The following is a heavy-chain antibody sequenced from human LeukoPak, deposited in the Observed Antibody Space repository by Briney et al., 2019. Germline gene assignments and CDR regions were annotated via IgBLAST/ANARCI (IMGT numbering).Heavy chain of an antibody. V-gene: IGHV1-24*01. CDR2: FDPEESET. CDR3: ARGSRPPLNYFDF. CDR1: GFTLTELS. J-gene: IGHJ4*02. D-gene: IGHD3-16*01. Sequence: ASVKLSCKVSGFTLTELSMHWVRHTPEKGLEWMGGFDPEESETIYAQEFKGRFTMTDDTSTDTAYMELSRLRSEDTDIYYCARGSRPPLNYFDFWGQGTLVTVS.